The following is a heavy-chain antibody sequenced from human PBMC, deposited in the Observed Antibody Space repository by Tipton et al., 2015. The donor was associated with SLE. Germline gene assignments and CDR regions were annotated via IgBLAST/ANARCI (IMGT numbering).Heavy chain of an antibody. CDR2: IHYSGST. J-gene: IGHJ4*02. V-gene: IGHV4-59*08. Sequence: TLSLTCTVSGGSFSNFYWSWIRQPPGKGLEWVGYIHYSGSTIYNPSLKSRVTISVDTSKNQFSLNLTSVTAADTALYYCTSGSGGYQRTDYWGQGTLVTVSS. D-gene: IGHD5-12*01. CDR3: TSGSGGYQRTDY. CDR1: GGSFSNFY.